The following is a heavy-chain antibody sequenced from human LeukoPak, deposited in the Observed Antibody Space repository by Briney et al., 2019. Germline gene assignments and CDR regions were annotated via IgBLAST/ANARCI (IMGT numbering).Heavy chain of an antibody. CDR3: AKDSQSPNTPRYSSGWYPDY. Sequence: GGSLRLSCAASGFTFSSYAMSWVRQAPGKGLEWVSAISGSGGSTYYADSVKGRFTTSRDNSKNTLYLQMNSLRAEDTAVYYCAKDSQSPNTPRYSSGWYPDYWGQGTLVTVSS. CDR1: GFTFSSYA. D-gene: IGHD6-19*01. CDR2: ISGSGGST. V-gene: IGHV3-23*01. J-gene: IGHJ4*02.